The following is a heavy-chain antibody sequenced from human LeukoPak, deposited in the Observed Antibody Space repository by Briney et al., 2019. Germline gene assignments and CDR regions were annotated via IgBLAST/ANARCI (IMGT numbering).Heavy chain of an antibody. CDR3: ARRNWEGSFDY. V-gene: IGHV4-59*01. D-gene: IGHD7-27*01. CDR2: IYYSGST. J-gene: IGHJ4*02. Sequence: SETLSLTCTVSGGSISSYYWSWIRQPPGKGLEWSGYIYYSGSTNCNPSLNSRVTISVATSKNQFSLKLSSVTAADTAVYYCARRNWEGSFDYWGQGTLVTVSS. CDR1: GGSISSYY.